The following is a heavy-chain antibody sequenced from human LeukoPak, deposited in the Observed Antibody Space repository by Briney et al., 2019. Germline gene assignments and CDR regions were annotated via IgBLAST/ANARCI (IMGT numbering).Heavy chain of an antibody. CDR2: INPSGGST. J-gene: IGHJ4*02. Sequence: GASVKVSCKASGYTYTSYYMHWVRQAPGQGLEWMGIINPSGGSTSYPQKFQGRVTMTRDTSTSTVYMELSSLRSEDTAVYYCARDPGGYFDPGGFDYWGQGTLVTVSS. CDR3: ARDPGGYFDPGGFDY. D-gene: IGHD3-9*01. CDR1: GYTYTSYY. V-gene: IGHV1-46*01.